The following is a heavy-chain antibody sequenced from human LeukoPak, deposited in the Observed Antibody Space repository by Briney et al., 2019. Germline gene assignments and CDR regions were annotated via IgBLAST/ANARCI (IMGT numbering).Heavy chain of an antibody. D-gene: IGHD3-3*01. Sequence: GGSLRLSCAASGFTFSSYEMNWVRQAPGKGLEWVSYISNSGSTIYYADSVKGRFTISRDNAKNSLYLQMNSLRAEDTAVYYCARGGITIFGVVSYMDVWGKGTTVTVSS. V-gene: IGHV3-48*03. CDR1: GFTFSSYE. J-gene: IGHJ6*03. CDR3: ARGGITIFGVVSYMDV. CDR2: ISNSGSTI.